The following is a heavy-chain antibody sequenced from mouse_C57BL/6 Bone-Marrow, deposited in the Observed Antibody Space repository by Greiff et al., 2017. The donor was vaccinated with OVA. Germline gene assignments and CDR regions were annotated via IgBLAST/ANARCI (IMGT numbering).Heavy chain of an antibody. Sequence: QVQLQQSGAELVKPGASVKMSCKASGYTFTSYWITWVKQRPGQGLEWIGDIYPGSGSTNYNEKFKSKATLTVDTSSSTAYMQLSSLTSEDSAVYYCAREGPYYGSTYWYFDVWGTGTTVTVSS. V-gene: IGHV1-55*01. CDR1: GYTFTSYW. D-gene: IGHD1-1*01. J-gene: IGHJ1*03. CDR3: AREGPYYGSTYWYFDV. CDR2: IYPGSGST.